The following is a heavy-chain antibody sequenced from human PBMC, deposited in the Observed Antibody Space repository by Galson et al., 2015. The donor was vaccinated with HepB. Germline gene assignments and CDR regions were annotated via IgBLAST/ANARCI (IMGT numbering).Heavy chain of an antibody. CDR3: ARLSTKWELLHWFDP. V-gene: IGHV5-51*03. CDR2: IYPDDSDT. D-gene: IGHD1-26*01. Sequence: QSGAEVKKPGESLKISCKGSGYSFPSYWIGWVRQMPGKGLEWMGIIYPDDSDTRYSPSFQGQVTISADKSISTAYLQWSSLKASDTAMYYCARLSTKWELLHWFDPWGQGTLVTVSS. CDR1: GYSFPSYW. J-gene: IGHJ5*02.